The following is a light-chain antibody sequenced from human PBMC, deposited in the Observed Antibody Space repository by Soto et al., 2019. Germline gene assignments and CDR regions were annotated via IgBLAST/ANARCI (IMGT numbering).Light chain of an antibody. CDR1: QSISSW. J-gene: IGKJ1*01. CDR3: QQYNSSPET. Sequence: DLQMTQSPSTLSASVGDRVTITCRASQSISSWLAWYQQKPGKAPKLLIYDVSSLESGVPSRFSGSGSGTEFTLTISSLQPDDFATYYCQQYNSSPETFGQGTK. CDR2: DVS. V-gene: IGKV1-5*01.